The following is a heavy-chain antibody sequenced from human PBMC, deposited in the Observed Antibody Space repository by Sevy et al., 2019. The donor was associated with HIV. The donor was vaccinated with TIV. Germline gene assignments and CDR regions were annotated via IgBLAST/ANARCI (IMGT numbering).Heavy chain of an antibody. J-gene: IGHJ6*02. CDR2: IRSKAYGGTT. Sequence: GGSLRLSCTASGFTFGDYAMSWFRQAPGKGLEWVGFIRSKAYGGTTEYAASMKGRFTISRDDSKSIAYLQMNSLKTEDTAVYYCTRGISSSSWYIVMGYYYYGMDVWGQGTTVTVSS. CDR1: GFTFGDYA. D-gene: IGHD6-13*01. V-gene: IGHV3-49*03. CDR3: TRGISSSSWYIVMGYYYYGMDV.